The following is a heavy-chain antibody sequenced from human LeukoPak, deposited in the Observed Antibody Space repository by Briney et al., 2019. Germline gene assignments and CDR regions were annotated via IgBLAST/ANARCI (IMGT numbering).Heavy chain of an antibody. J-gene: IGHJ6*03. CDR2: ISHDGRDT. V-gene: IGHV3-30*03. D-gene: IGHD6-6*01. CDR1: GFTFSSFA. CDR3: ARVGRVSIYPSYMDV. Sequence: GGSLRLSCVASGFTFSSFAMHWVRQTPDKRLEWVAVISHDGRDTYYADSVKGRFTISRDNSKNTLYLQMNSLSPEDTAVVYCARVGRVSIYPSYMDVWGKGTTVIVSS.